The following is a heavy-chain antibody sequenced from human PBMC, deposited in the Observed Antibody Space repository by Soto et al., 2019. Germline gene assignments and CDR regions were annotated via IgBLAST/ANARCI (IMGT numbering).Heavy chain of an antibody. V-gene: IGHV4-30-4*01. D-gene: IGHD5-18*01. Sequence: QVQLQESGPGLVKPSQTLSLTCTVSGGSISSGDNYWSWIRQPPGKGLEWIGYIYYSGSTYYNPSLKSRVTISVDKSKTQFSLKLNSVTAADTAVYYCASNSYGYIFYDSWGQGTLVTVSS. CDR3: ASNSYGYIFYDS. CDR2: IYYSGST. J-gene: IGHJ4*02. CDR1: GGSISSGDNY.